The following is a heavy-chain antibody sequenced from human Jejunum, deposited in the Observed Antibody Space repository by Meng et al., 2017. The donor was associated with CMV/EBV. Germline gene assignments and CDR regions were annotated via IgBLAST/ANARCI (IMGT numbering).Heavy chain of an antibody. CDR1: LFPFGAYY. CDR3: ARGNYGFDY. Sequence: RLACAASLFPFGAYYMPCVRQSPGKGLEWVSYITGSGDIIYYADSVKGRFTISRDTAKSSLYLEINSLRAEDTAVYYCARGNYGFDYWGQGTLVTVSS. J-gene: IGHJ4*02. D-gene: IGHD4-17*01. CDR2: ITGSGDII. V-gene: IGHV3-11*01.